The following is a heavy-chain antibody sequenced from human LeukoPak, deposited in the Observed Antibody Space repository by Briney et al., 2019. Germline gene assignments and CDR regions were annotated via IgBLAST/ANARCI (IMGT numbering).Heavy chain of an antibody. CDR1: GDSVSSNGAS. CDR2: TYYRSQQWHS. D-gene: IGHD3-3*01. V-gene: IGHV6-1*01. CDR3: GRETDFGVVTN. Sequence: SPTLSLTCVISGDSVSSNGASWNWIRQSPSRGLEWLGRTYYRSQQWHSDYAPSVKGRITLNPDTSKNQFSLQLNSVTPEDTAVYYCGRETDFGVVTNWGQGTLVTVSS. J-gene: IGHJ4*02.